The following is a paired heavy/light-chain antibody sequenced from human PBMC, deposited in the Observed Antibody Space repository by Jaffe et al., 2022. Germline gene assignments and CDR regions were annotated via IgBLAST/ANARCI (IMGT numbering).Heavy chain of an antibody. V-gene: IGHV3-30*02. J-gene: IGHJ4*02. D-gene: IGHD1-1*01. CDR3: AKDSTKYSFDY. CDR1: GFTFSSYD. Sequence: QVQLVESGGGVVQPGGSLRLSCAASGFTFSSYDMHWVRQAPGKGLERVAFIWYDGSEKYYADSVKGRFTISRDNSKNTLYLQMNSLRAEDTALYYCAKDSTKYSFDYWGQGTLVTVSS. CDR2: IWYDGSEK.
Light chain of an antibody. Sequence: QSALTQPPSASGSPGQSVTISCTGTSSDVGGYNYVSWYQQHPGKAPKLMIYEVNKRPSGVPDRFSGSKSGNTASLTVSGLQAEDEADYYCSSYAGSNNLYVFGTGTKVTVL. CDR3: SSYAGSNNLYV. J-gene: IGLJ1*01. CDR1: SSDVGGYNY. CDR2: EVN. V-gene: IGLV2-8*01.